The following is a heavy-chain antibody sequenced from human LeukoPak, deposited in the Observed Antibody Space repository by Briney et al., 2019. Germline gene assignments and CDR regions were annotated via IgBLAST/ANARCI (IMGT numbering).Heavy chain of an antibody. CDR3: ARAWESIAGYYFDY. CDR1: GYTFSSYH. J-gene: IGHJ4*02. D-gene: IGHD1-26*01. Sequence: ASVKVSCKASGYTFSSYHIHWVRQAPGQGLEWMGKINPSFNPGVDVTSYAQKFQGRVTMTRDISTNTVYMELSSLTSEDTAVYYCARAWESIAGYYFDYWGQGPLVTVSS. CDR2: INPSFNPGVDVT. V-gene: IGHV1-46*01.